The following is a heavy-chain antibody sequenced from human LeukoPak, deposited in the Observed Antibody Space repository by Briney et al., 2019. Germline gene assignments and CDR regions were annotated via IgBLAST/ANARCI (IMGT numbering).Heavy chain of an antibody. D-gene: IGHD3-9*01. CDR3: ASPRTYDILTGYDGDGAFDI. CDR2: IYPGDSDT. CDR1: GYSFTNYW. Sequence: GESLKISCKGSGYSFTNYWIAWVRQMPGKGLEWMGIIYPGDSDTRYSPSFQGQVTISADKSISTAYLQWSSLKASDTAMYYCASPRTYDILTGYDGDGAFDIWGQGTMVTVSS. J-gene: IGHJ3*02. V-gene: IGHV5-51*01.